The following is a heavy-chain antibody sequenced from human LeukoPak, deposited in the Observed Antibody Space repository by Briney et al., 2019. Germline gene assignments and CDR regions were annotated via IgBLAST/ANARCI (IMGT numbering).Heavy chain of an antibody. D-gene: IGHD5-12*01. CDR1: GFTVSSNY. CDR3: ARDRGIYFSYYGMDV. CDR2: IYSGGST. V-gene: IGHV3-53*01. Sequence: GGSLRLSCAASGFTVSSNYMSWVRQAPGKGLEWVSVIYSGGSTYYADSVKGRFTISRDNSKNTLCLQMNSLRAEDTAVYYCARDRGIYFSYYGMDVWGQGTTVTVSS. J-gene: IGHJ6*02.